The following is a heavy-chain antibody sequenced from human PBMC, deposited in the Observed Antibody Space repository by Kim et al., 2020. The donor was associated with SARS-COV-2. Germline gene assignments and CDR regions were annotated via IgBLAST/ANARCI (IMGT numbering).Heavy chain of an antibody. J-gene: IGHJ6*03. CDR2: INTNTGNP. CDR3: AREPGFMITFGDPPLYYYYIDV. CDR1: GYTFTSYA. D-gene: IGHD3-16*01. V-gene: IGHV7-4-1*02. Sequence: ASVKVSCKASGYTFTSYAMNWVRQAPGQGLEWMGWINTNTGNPTYAQGFTGRFVFSLDTSVSTAYLQISSLKAEDTAVYYCAREPGFMITFGDPPLYYYYIDVWGKGTTVTVSS.